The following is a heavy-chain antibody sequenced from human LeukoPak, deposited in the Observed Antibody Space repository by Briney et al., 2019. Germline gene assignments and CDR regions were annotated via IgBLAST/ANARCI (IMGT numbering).Heavy chain of an antibody. CDR3: ARRGSTTEDY. J-gene: IGHJ4*02. CDR2: IYASGGT. D-gene: IGHD4-17*01. CDR1: GGSFSSYF. Sequence: PSETLSLTCTVSGGSFSSYFWTWIRQPAGKGLEWIGRIYASGGTNFNSSLRSRVTMSLDTSKNQFSLKLSSVTAADTAVYYCARRGSTTEDYWGQGTLVTVSS. V-gene: IGHV4-4*07.